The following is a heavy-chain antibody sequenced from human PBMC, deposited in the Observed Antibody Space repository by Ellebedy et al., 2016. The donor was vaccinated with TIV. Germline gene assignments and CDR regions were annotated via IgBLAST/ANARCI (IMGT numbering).Heavy chain of an antibody. D-gene: IGHD1-26*01. CDR1: GFTFSSYW. J-gene: IGHJ3*02. V-gene: IGHV3-7*01. CDR2: IKQDGSEK. Sequence: GESLKISCAASGFTFSSYWMSWVRQAPGKGLEWVANIKQDGSEKYYVDSVKGRFTISRDNAKNSLYLQMNSLRAEDTAVYYCARDFTVGANFGLAFDIWGQGTMVTVSS. CDR3: ARDFTVGANFGLAFDI.